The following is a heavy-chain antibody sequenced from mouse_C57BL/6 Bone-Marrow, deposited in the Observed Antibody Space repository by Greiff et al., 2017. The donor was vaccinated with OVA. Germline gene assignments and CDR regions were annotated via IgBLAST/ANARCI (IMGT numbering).Heavy chain of an antibody. CDR2: INPNNGGT. J-gene: IGHJ2*01. Sequence: EVKLVESGPELVKPGASVKMSCKASGYTFTDYNMHWVKQSHGKSLEWIGYINPNNGGTSYNQKFKGKATLTVNKSSSTAYMELRSLTSEDSAVYYCARGYYGSPFDYWGQGTTLTVSS. CDR3: ARGYYGSPFDY. CDR1: GYTFTDYN. V-gene: IGHV1-22*01. D-gene: IGHD1-1*01.